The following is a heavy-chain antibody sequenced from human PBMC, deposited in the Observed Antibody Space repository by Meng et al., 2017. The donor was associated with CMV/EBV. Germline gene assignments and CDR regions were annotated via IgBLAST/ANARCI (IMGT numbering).Heavy chain of an antibody. Sequence: ASVKVSCKASGGTFSSYAISWVRQAPGQGLEWMGWINPNSGGTNYAQKFQGRVTMTRDTSISTAYMELSRLRSDDTAVYYCAREGVVPAAKKVGSWFDPWGQGTLVTVSS. CDR2: INPNSGGT. CDR3: AREGVVPAAKKVGSWFDP. J-gene: IGHJ5*02. D-gene: IGHD2-2*01. CDR1: GGTFSSYA. V-gene: IGHV1-2*02.